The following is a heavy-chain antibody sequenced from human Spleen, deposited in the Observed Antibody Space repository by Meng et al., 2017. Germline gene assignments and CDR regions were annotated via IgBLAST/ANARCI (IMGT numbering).Heavy chain of an antibody. Sequence: RGQTRPEVHEPCAAVNAACMPSGYPFPAYYIHWVRPAPGQGLEWMGHIIPNSGDTLYAPKFQGRVSMTADTSIGTAYVELSGLRSDDTAIYYCVRDENISLGKLFGDYWGQGTLVTVSS. V-gene: IGHV1-2*06. D-gene: IGHD2-21*01. CDR1: GYPFPAYY. CDR3: VRDENISLGKLFGDY. J-gene: IGHJ4*02. CDR2: IIPNSGDT.